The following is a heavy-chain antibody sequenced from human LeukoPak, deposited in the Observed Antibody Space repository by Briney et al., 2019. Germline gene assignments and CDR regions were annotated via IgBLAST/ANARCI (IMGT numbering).Heavy chain of an antibody. V-gene: IGHV1-2*02. CDR3: ARDLFCSGGSCYSIPDY. CDR2: INPNSGGT. CDR1: GYTFTGYY. D-gene: IGHD2-15*01. J-gene: IGHJ4*02. Sequence: ASVKVSCKASGYTFTGYYMHWVRQAPGQGLEWMGWINPNSGGTNYAQKFQGRVTMTRDTSISTAYMELSRLRSGDTAVYYCARDLFCSGGSCYSIPDYWGQGTLVTVSS.